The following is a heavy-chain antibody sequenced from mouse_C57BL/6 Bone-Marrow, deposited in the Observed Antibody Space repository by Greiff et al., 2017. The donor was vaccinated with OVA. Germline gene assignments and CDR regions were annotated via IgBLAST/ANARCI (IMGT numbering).Heavy chain of an antibody. CDR2: ISNGGGST. Sequence: EVKLVESGGGLVQPGGSLKLSCAASGFTFSDYYMYWVRQTPEKRLEWVAYISNGGGSTYYPDTVKGRFTISRDNAKNTLYLQMSRLKSEDTAMYYCAGQGHWYFDVWGTGTTVTVSS. V-gene: IGHV5-12*01. CDR1: GFTFSDYY. J-gene: IGHJ1*03. CDR3: AGQGHWYFDV.